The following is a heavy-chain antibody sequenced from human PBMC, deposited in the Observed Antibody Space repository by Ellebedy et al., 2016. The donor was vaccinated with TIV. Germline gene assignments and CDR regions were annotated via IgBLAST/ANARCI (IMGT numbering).Heavy chain of an antibody. J-gene: IGHJ3*02. CDR3: ARLAYCGGDCYPPDAFDI. CDR2: INHSGST. Sequence: SETLSLTXAVYGGSFSGYYWSWIRQPPGKGLEWIGEINHSGSTNYNPSLKSRVTISVDTSKNQFSLKLSSVTAADTAVYYCARLAYCGGDCYPPDAFDIWGQGTMVTVSS. D-gene: IGHD2-21*01. V-gene: IGHV4-34*01. CDR1: GGSFSGYY.